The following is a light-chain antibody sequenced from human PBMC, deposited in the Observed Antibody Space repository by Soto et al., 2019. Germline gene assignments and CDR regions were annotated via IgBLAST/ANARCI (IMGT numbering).Light chain of an antibody. CDR1: QGISSW. J-gene: IGKJ4*01. CDR2: AAS. CDR3: QPANSFPLT. V-gene: IGKV1-12*01. Sequence: DIQMPQSPSSVSSSVGDRVTITCRASQGISSWLARYQQKPGKAPKLLIYAASSLQSRVPSRFSGSGSGTDFTLTISSLQPEDYATYSCQPANSFPLTFGGGNKVEIK.